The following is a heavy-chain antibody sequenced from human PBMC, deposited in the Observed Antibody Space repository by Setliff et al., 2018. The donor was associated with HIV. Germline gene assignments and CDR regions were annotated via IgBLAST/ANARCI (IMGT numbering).Heavy chain of an antibody. Sequence: SETLSLTCAVYGGSFSGYFWSWIRQPPGKGLEWIGEINHSGETNYSPPLKSRVSMSVDTSKNQFSLKLRAVTSADTAVYYCVRRAGRHRLLRSGVAGTLDSWGQGTLVTVSS. J-gene: IGHJ4*02. CDR2: INHSGET. V-gene: IGHV4-34*01. CDR3: VRRAGRHRLLRSGVAGTLDS. CDR1: GGSFSGYF. D-gene: IGHD6-19*01.